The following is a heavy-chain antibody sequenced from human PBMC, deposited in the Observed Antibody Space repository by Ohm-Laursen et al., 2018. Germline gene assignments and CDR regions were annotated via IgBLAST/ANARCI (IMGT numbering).Heavy chain of an antibody. Sequence: SVKVSCKASGYSFNSNHMQWLRQAPGQGLEWMGRIIPILGIANYAQKLQGRVTITADKSTSTAYMELSSLRSEDTAVYYCARGSATVFFDIWGQGTMVTVSS. CDR3: ARGSATVFFDI. CDR1: GYSFNSNH. J-gene: IGHJ3*02. V-gene: IGHV1-69*04. D-gene: IGHD6-25*01. CDR2: IIPILGIA.